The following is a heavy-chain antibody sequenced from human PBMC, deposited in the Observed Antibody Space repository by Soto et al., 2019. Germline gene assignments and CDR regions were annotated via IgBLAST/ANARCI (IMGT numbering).Heavy chain of an antibody. D-gene: IGHD2-21*02. Sequence: QVQLVQSGAEVKKPGASVKVSCKASGYTFTSYYMHWVRQAPGQGLEWMGIINPSGGSTTYAQKFQGSVTLIRSTTTSTVYMELSTLRSEDTAVYYCARPFFGGDCYWFDPWGQGTLVTVSS. CDR2: INPSGGST. CDR3: ARPFFGGDCYWFDP. CDR1: GYTFTSYY. J-gene: IGHJ5*02. V-gene: IGHV1-46*01.